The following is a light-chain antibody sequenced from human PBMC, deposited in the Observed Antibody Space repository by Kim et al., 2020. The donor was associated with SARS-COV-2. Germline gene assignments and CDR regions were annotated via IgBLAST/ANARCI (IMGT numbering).Light chain of an antibody. CDR1: NS. J-gene: IGLJ2*01. V-gene: IGLV3-21*04. CDR2: YDN. CDR3: QVWDRSGDYMV. Sequence: NSVHWYQQRPGQAPILVIYYDNDRPSGIPGRFSGSNSGNTAPLTISSVEVGDEADYYCQVWDRSGDYMVFGGGTQLTVL.